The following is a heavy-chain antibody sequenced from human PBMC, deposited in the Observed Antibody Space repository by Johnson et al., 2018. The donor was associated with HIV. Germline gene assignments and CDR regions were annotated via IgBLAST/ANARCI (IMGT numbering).Heavy chain of an antibody. Sequence: VQLVESGGGLGQSGRSLKLSCAASGFKFEDYAMHWVRQVPGKGLEWVSGLSWNSGSIGYAESVKGRFTISRDNAKNSLYLQMNSLRSEDTAVYYCAKGGIDAFDIWGQGTMVTVSS. CDR1: GFKFEDYA. V-gene: IGHV3-9*01. D-gene: IGHD6-25*01. CDR2: LSWNSGSI. CDR3: AKGGIDAFDI. J-gene: IGHJ3*02.